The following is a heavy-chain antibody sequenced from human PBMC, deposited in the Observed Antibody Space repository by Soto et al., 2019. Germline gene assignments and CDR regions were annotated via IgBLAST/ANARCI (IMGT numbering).Heavy chain of an antibody. V-gene: IGHV1-18*01. J-gene: IGHJ4*02. CDR2: ISAYNGDT. CDR1: GYAFTSYG. CDR3: ARSGAYCTGITCLFDSF. D-gene: IGHD2-8*01. Sequence: ASVKVSCKASGYAFTSYGYAWVRQAPGQGLEWMGWISAYNGDTNYAQKFQDRVTLTTDTSTTTVHMELRNLGSDDTAVYYCARSGAYCTGITCLFDSFWGLGTLVTVSS.